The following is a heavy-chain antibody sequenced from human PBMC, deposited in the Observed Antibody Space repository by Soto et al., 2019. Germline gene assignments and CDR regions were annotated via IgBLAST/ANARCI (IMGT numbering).Heavy chain of an antibody. J-gene: IGHJ4*02. Sequence: ASVKVSCKASGGTFSSYASSGVRQAPGRGLEWMGGIIPIFGTANYAQKFQGRVTITADKSTSTAYMELSSLRSEDAAVYYCARGASATRVVPAAITSPFDYWGQGTLVTVSS. CDR3: ARGASATRVVPAAITSPFDY. V-gene: IGHV1-69*06. CDR2: IIPIFGTA. CDR1: GGTFSSYA. D-gene: IGHD2-2*02.